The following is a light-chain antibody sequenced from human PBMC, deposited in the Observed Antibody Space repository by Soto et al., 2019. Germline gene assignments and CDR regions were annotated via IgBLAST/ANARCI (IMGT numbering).Light chain of an antibody. CDR1: SSDVGNYKY. CDR3: FSYTSSGTYV. CDR2: EVS. J-gene: IGLJ1*01. Sequence: QSVLTQPASVSGSPGQSITISCTGTSSDVGNYKYVSWYQQHPGKAPKLMIYEVSNRPSGVSNRFSASKSANTASLTISGLQAEDETDYYCFSYTSSGTYVFGTGTKVTVL. V-gene: IGLV2-14*01.